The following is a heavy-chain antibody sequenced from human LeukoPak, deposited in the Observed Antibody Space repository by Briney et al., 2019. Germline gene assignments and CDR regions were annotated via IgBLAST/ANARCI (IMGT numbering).Heavy chain of an antibody. D-gene: IGHD5-12*01. CDR1: GFTFSSYG. CDR2: ISGSGGST. J-gene: IGHJ4*02. CDR3: AKIRGYSGYEAPDY. V-gene: IGHV3-23*01. Sequence: GGTLRLSCAASGFTFSSYGMSWVRQAPGKGLEWVSAISGSGGSTYYADSVKGRFTVSRDNSKNTLYLQMNSLRAEDTAVYYCAKIRGYSGYEAPDYWGQGTLVTVSS.